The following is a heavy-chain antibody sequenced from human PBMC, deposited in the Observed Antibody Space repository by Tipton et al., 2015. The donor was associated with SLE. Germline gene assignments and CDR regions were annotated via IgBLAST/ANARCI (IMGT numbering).Heavy chain of an antibody. CDR2: IYSGGST. CDR3: VKVRGSSSY. D-gene: IGHD6-13*01. V-gene: IGHV3-23*03. Sequence: SLRLSCAASGFTFSSFAMHWVRQAPGRGPEWVSGIYSGGSTYYADSVKGRFTISRDISKNTVYLQMNSLRVGDTAGYYCVKVRGSSSYWGQGTLVTVSS. CDR1: GFTFSSFA. J-gene: IGHJ4*02.